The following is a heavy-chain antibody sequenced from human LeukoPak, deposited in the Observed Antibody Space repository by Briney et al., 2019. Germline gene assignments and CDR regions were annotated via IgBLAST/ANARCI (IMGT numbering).Heavy chain of an antibody. CDR3: ARPLIGSGSYNY. D-gene: IGHD3-10*01. CDR2: INPNSGGT. V-gene: IGHV1-2*02. J-gene: IGHJ4*02. Sequence: ASVKVSCKASGYTFTNYDINWVRQAPGQGLEWMGWINPNSGGTNYAQKFQGRVTMTRDTSISTAYMELSRLRSDDTAVYYCARPLIGSGSYNYWGQGTLVTVSS. CDR1: GYTFTNYD.